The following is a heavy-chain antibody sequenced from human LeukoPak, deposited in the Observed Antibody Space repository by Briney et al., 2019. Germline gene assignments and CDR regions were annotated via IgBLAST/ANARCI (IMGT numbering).Heavy chain of an antibody. Sequence: PGGSLRLSCAASGFTFSSYAMSWVRQAPGKGLEWVAVIWYDGSNKYYADSVKGRFTISRDNPKNTLYLQMNSLRAEDTAVYYFAGERVVTTVTTRPNWFDPWGQGTLVTVSS. D-gene: IGHD4-11*01. CDR2: IWYDGSNK. V-gene: IGHV3-33*08. J-gene: IGHJ5*02. CDR3: AGERVVTTVTTRPNWFDP. CDR1: GFTFSSYA.